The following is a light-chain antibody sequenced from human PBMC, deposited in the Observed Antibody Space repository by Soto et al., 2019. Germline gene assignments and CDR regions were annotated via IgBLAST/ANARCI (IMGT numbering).Light chain of an antibody. J-gene: IGLJ1*01. CDR3: SSYSSRNTHV. Sequence: QSALTQPASVSGSPGQSITISCTGNSSDVGGYNYVSWYQQHPGKAPKLMIYDVSNRPSGVSNRFSGSKSGNTASLTISGLQAEDEADYYCSSYSSRNTHVFGTGTKVTVL. CDR2: DVS. CDR1: SSDVGGYNY. V-gene: IGLV2-14*03.